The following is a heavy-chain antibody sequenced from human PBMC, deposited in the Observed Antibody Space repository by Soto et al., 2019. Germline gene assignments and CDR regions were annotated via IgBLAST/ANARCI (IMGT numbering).Heavy chain of an antibody. CDR1: GSTFTSYA. CDR2: ITISNGNT. Sequence: QVQLVQSAAEVKRPGSSVKVSCKASGSTFTSYAISWVRQAPGQGLEWMGWITISNGNTNYAQKFQGRVTMTTDTSTTTAYMELRSLRSDDTAIYYCAGVERYYCFGMDVWGQGTTVTVSS. J-gene: IGHJ6*02. V-gene: IGHV1-18*01. CDR3: AGVERYYCFGMDV.